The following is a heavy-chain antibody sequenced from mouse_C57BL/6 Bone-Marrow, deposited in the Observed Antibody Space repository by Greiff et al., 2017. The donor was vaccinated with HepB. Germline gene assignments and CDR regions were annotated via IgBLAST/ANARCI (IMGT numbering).Heavy chain of an antibody. CDR1: GYTFTSYG. J-gene: IGHJ4*01. CDR3: SRCPLCLYAMDY. D-gene: IGHD1-1*02. V-gene: IGHV1-81*01. CDR2: IYPRSGNT. Sequence: QVQLQQSGAELARPGASVKLSCKASGYTFTSYGISWVKQKTGQGLEWMGEIYPRSGNTYYNEKFKGKATLTADKSSSTADMKLRSLTSEDSAVYFCSRCPLCLYAMDYWGQGTSVNGTS.